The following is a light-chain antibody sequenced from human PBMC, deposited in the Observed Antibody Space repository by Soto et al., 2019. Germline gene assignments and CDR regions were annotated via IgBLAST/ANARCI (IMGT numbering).Light chain of an antibody. V-gene: IGKV1-5*03. Sequence: DIQVPQSPSTLSASVGDRVTITCRASQTISSWLAWYQQKPGKAPKLLIYEASSLEGGVPSRLSCGRSRTEFTLTIIMLRPDVFATYYCQQYNIYSWTFVQGTKVYI. CDR1: QTISSW. CDR2: EAS. CDR3: QQYNIYSWT. J-gene: IGKJ1*01.